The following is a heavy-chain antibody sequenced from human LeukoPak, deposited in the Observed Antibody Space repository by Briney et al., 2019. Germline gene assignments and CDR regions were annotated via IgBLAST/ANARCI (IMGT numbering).Heavy chain of an antibody. V-gene: IGHV4-4*07. CDR3: ARIYCSGGGCYYFDY. CDR1: GGSINSYY. J-gene: IGHJ4*02. Sequence: PSETLSLTCTVSGGSINSYYWSWIRQPAGKGLEWVGRIYTSGNSNHNPSLKSRVTMSVDTSKNQFSLKLSSVTAADTAVYYCARIYCSGGGCYYFDYWGQGTLVTVSS. CDR2: IYTSGNS. D-gene: IGHD2-15*01.